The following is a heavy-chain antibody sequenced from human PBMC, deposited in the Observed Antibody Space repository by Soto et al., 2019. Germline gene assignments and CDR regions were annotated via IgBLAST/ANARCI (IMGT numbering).Heavy chain of an antibody. Sequence: QVQLQESGPGLVKPSQTLSLTCTVSGGSISSADYYWSWIRQPPGKGLEWIGYIYYSGSTYYNPSLKSRVTISVDTSNNQFSLKLSSVTAADTAVYYCASSSGYYYSLDYWGQGTLVTVSS. V-gene: IGHV4-30-4*01. D-gene: IGHD3-22*01. CDR2: IYYSGST. J-gene: IGHJ4*02. CDR1: GGSISSADYY. CDR3: ASSSGYYYSLDY.